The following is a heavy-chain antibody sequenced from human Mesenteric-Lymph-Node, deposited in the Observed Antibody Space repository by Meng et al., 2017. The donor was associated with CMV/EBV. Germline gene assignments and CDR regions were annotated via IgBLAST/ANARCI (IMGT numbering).Heavy chain of an antibody. V-gene: IGHV1-2*02. Sequence: ASVKVSCKASGHSFTGYYVHWVRQAPEQGLEWMGWINPNSGGPNYVQEFQGRVTMTRDTSISTAYMELSRLISDDTAVYYCARGRPTYYDSSGYSNLKYWGQGTLVTVSS. D-gene: IGHD3-22*01. CDR1: GHSFTGYY. J-gene: IGHJ4*02. CDR2: INPNSGGP. CDR3: ARGRPTYYDSSGYSNLKY.